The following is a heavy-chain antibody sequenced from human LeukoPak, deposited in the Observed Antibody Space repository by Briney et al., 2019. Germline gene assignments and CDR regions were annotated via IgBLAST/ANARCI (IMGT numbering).Heavy chain of an antibody. V-gene: IGHV3-33*08. CDR2: IWYDGSNK. CDR3: ACDTPRDY. D-gene: IGHD2-21*02. J-gene: IGHJ4*02. Sequence: GWSLRLSCAASGFIFDDYALHWVRQAPGKGLEWVGVIWYDGSNKYYVDSVKGRFTISRDNSKNTLYLQMNSLRAEDTAVYYCACDTPRDYWGQGTLVTVSS. CDR1: GFIFDDYA.